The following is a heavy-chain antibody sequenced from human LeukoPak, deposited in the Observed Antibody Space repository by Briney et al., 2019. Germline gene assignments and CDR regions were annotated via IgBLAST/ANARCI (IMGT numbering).Heavy chain of an antibody. CDR3: ARDIAAAGTFDY. V-gene: IGHV1-69*05. D-gene: IGHD6-13*01. CDR1: GGTFSSYA. Sequence: SVKVSCKASGGTFSSYAISWVRQAPGQGLEWMGGIIPIFGTANYAQKFQGRVTITTDESTSTAYMELSSLRSEDTAVYYCARDIAAAGTFDYWGQETLVTVSS. CDR2: IIPIFGTA. J-gene: IGHJ4*02.